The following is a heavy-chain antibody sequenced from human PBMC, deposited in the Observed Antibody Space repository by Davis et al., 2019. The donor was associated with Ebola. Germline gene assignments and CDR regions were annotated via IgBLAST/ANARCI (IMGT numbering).Heavy chain of an antibody. CDR3: ARDRVIPNFGVLSDNWFDP. J-gene: IGHJ5*02. Sequence: PGGSLRLSCAATGLSFSDHWMSWVRQAPGRGLEWVANIKEDGSETRYVDSVKGRFTISRDNAKKSVYLQMNSLRPEDTAQYYCARDRVIPNFGVLSDNWFDPWGQGTSVTVSS. CDR2: IKEDGSET. CDR1: GLSFSDHW. D-gene: IGHD3-3*01. V-gene: IGHV3-7*01.